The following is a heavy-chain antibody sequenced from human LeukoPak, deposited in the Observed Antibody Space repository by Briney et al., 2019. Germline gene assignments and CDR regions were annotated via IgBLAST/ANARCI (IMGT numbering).Heavy chain of an antibody. CDR1: CRSISGYY. V-gene: IGHV4-59*08. D-gene: IGHD3-9*01. Sequence: PSDTLSLTCTVSCRSISGYYWSWIRQPPGKGLECIGYIFYGGSTNYNPSLKSRVTISVDTSKNQFSLKLSSVTAADTAVYYCARRYFDWSTFDYWGQGTLVTVSS. CDR2: IFYGGST. J-gene: IGHJ4*02. CDR3: ARRYFDWSTFDY.